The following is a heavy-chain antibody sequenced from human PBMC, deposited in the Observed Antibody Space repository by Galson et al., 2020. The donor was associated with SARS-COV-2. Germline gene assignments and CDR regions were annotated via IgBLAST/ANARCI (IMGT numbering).Heavy chain of an antibody. D-gene: IGHD2-8*02. CDR3: ARDRLGYCTGGVCYRSDY. CDR2: ISAQTGNT. CDR1: GYTFSSYG. Sequence: DSVKVSCKASGYTFSSYGVSWARQAPGQGLEWMGWISAQTGNTNYAQNLQGRVTLTTDKSTSTAYMELRSLRSDDTAVYYCARDRLGYCTGGVCYRSDYWGQGTLVTVSS. V-gene: IGHV1-18*01. J-gene: IGHJ4*02.